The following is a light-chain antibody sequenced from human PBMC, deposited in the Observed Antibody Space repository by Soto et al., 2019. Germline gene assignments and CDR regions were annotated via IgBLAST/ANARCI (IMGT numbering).Light chain of an antibody. Sequence: QSALTQPASVSGSPGQSITISCTGTSNDIGNYNYVSWYQQHPGEAPKVMIYEVSNRPSGISNRFSGSRSGNTASLTISGLQAEDEADYYCTSYTGTSTLYVFGSGTKVTV. CDR2: EVS. V-gene: IGLV2-14*01. J-gene: IGLJ1*01. CDR1: SNDIGNYNY. CDR3: TSYTGTSTLYV.